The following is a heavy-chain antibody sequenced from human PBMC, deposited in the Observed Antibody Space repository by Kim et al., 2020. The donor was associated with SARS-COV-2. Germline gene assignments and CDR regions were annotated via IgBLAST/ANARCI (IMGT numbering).Heavy chain of an antibody. CDR3: ARREYYDFWSGPVLDAFDI. J-gene: IGHJ3*02. V-gene: IGHV1-69*02. D-gene: IGHD3-3*01. Sequence: GRVTITADKSTSTAYMELSSLRSEDTAVYYCARREYYDFWSGPVLDAFDIWGQGTMVTVSS.